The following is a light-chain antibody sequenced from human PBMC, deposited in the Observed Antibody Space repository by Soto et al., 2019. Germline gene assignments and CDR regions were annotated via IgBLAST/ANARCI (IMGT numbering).Light chain of an antibody. Sequence: QSVLTQPASVSGSPGQSITISCTGTSGDVGGYNYVSWYQQHPGSAPKLMIYNVSNRPSGVSNRFSGSKSGNTASLTISGLQAEDEADYYCSSYTSSNTLEFGGGTKLTVL. V-gene: IGLV2-14*03. CDR2: NVS. CDR1: SGDVGGYNY. J-gene: IGLJ2*01. CDR3: SSYTSSNTLE.